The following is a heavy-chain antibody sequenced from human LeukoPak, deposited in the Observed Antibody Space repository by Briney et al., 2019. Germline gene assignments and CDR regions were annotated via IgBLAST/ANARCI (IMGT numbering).Heavy chain of an antibody. J-gene: IGHJ4*02. Sequence: SETLSLTCTVSGGSISSYYWSWIRQPPGKGLEWIGYIYYSGSNNYNPSLKSRVTISVDTSKNQFSLKLSSVTAADTAVYYCARVLRYFDWSSFFDYWGQGTLVTVSS. V-gene: IGHV4-59*01. D-gene: IGHD3-9*01. CDR2: IYYSGSN. CDR3: ARVLRYFDWSSFFDY. CDR1: GGSISSYY.